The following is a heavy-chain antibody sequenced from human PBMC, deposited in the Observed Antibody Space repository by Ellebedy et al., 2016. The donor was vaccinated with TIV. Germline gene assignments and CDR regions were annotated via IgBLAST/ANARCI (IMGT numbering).Heavy chain of an antibody. J-gene: IGHJ3*02. CDR2: ISGTGGTS. CDR3: ANCLPMEGYDMSPDSFDI. CDR1: GFTFKSYG. D-gene: IGHD2-8*01. Sequence: GGSLRLXXAASGFTFKSYGMNWVRQAPGKGLEWVSGISGTGGTSYYADSVKGRFTISRDNSKNTLYLQMNSLRAEDTAVYYCANCLPMEGYDMSPDSFDIWGPGTKVTVS. V-gene: IGHV3-23*01.